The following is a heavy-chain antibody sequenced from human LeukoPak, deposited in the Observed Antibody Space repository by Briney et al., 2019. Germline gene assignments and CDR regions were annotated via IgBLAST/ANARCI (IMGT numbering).Heavy chain of an antibody. CDR1: GYTFTSYY. CDR3: ARDQIAIVPAAMSGSGAFDI. J-gene: IGHJ3*02. V-gene: IGHV1-46*01. D-gene: IGHD2-2*01. Sequence: GASVKVSCKASGYTFTSYYMHWVRQAPGQGLEWMGIINPSGGSTSYAQKFQGRVTMTRDTSTSTVYMELSSLRSEDTAVYYCARDQIAIVPAAMSGSGAFDIWGQGTMVTVSS. CDR2: INPSGGST.